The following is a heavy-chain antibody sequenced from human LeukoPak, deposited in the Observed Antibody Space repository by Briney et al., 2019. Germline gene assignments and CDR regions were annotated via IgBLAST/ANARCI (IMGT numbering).Heavy chain of an antibody. D-gene: IGHD7-27*01. J-gene: IGHJ2*01. V-gene: IGHV3-30*04. Sequence: GRSLRLSCAASGFTFSSYPMHWVRQVPGKGLEWVAVISYDVGNKYHADSVKGRFTISRDNSKNTLYLQMNSLRAEDTAVYYCARANELGHWYFDLWGRGTLVTVSS. CDR2: ISYDVGNK. CDR3: ARANELGHWYFDL. CDR1: GFTFSSYP.